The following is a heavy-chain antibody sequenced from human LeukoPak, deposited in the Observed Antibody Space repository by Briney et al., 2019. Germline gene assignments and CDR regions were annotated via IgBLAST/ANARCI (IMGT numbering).Heavy chain of an antibody. CDR2: IKADGSEK. Sequence: GGSLRLSCTAASQFSISHLWMNWVRQAPRKGLEWVANIKADGSEKYYVDSVKGRFTISRDNAKNSLYLQMDSLRAEDTAVYYCMRGHYDVAWGQGNLVTVSS. D-gene: IGHD4-17*01. CDR1: QFSISHLW. CDR3: MRGHYDVA. V-gene: IGHV3-7*01. J-gene: IGHJ5*02.